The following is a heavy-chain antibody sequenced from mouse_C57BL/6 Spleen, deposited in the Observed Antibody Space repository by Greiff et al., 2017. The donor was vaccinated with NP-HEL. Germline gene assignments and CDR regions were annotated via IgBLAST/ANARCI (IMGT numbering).Heavy chain of an antibody. Sequence: QVQLKESGAELVRPGASVTLSCKASGYTFTDYEMHWVKQTPVHGLEWIGAIDPETGGTAYNQKFKGKAILTADKSSSTAYMELRILTSEDSAVYYCTRSGYYMYNYWGQGTTLTVSS. CDR3: TRSGYYMYNY. V-gene: IGHV1-15*01. CDR2: IDPETGGT. D-gene: IGHD2-3*01. CDR1: GYTFTDYE. J-gene: IGHJ2*01.